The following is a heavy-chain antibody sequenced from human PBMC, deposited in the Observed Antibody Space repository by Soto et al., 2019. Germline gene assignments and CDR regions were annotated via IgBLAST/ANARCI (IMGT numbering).Heavy chain of an antibody. Sequence: HPGGSLRLSCVASGFTFSSYGMHWVRQAPGKGLEWVAIISYDGSNTYYADSVKGRFTISRDNSRNTLYLQMNSLRAEDTSVYYCAKEGGLSGSYYISSSYYFDYWGQGTLVTVSS. CDR2: ISYDGSNT. CDR1: GFTFSSYG. J-gene: IGHJ4*02. V-gene: IGHV3-30*18. D-gene: IGHD1-26*01. CDR3: AKEGGLSGSYYISSSYYFDY.